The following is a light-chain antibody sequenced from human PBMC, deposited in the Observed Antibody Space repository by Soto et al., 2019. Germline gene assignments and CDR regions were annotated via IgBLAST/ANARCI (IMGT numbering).Light chain of an antibody. Sequence: EIVLTQSPATLSLSPGERATLSCRASQSVSSSYLAWYQQKPGQAPRLLIYGASSRATGIPDRFSGSGSGTDFTLTISRLEPEDFAVYYCQQYGSYRRTFGQGTKVDIK. CDR3: QQYGSYRRT. V-gene: IGKV3-20*01. CDR1: QSVSSSY. J-gene: IGKJ1*01. CDR2: GAS.